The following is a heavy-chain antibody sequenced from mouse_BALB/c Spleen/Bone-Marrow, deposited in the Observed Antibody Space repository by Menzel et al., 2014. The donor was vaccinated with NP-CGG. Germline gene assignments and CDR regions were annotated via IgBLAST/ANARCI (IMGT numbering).Heavy chain of an antibody. CDR2: IYPGDGST. CDR3: ARPDGNYESYFDY. J-gene: IGHJ2*01. CDR1: GYTFTSCY. D-gene: IGHD2-1*01. V-gene: IGHV1S56*01. Sequence: QVQLQQSGPELVKPGASVKMFCKASGYTFTSCYIHWVKQSPGQGLEWIGWIYPGDGSTEYNEKFKGKTTLTADKSSSTAYMLLSSLTSEDSAIYFCARPDGNYESYFDYWGQGTTLTVSS.